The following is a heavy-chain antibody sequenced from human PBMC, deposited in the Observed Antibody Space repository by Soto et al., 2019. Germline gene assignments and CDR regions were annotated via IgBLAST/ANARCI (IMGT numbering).Heavy chain of an antibody. CDR1: GYSFTSYW. D-gene: IGHD1-20*01. CDR2: IYPGDSDT. V-gene: IGHV5-51*01. Sequence: GESLKISCKGSGYSFTSYWIGWVRQMPGKGLEWMGIIYPGDSDTRYSPSFQGQVTISADKSISTAYLQWSSLKASDTAMYYCARLITGTYYYYCGMDVWGQGTTVTVSS. CDR3: ARLITGTYYYYCGMDV. J-gene: IGHJ6*02.